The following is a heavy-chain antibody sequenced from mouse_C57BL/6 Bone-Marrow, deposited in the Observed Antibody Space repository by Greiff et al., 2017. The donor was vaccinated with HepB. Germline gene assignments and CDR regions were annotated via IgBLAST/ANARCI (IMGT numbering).Heavy chain of an antibody. D-gene: IGHD2-4*01. CDR3: ARRDYPYAMDY. CDR2: ISNGGGST. V-gene: IGHV5-12*01. J-gene: IGHJ4*01. Sequence: VQLKESGGGLVQPGGSLKLSCAASGFTFSDYYMYWVRQTPEKRLEWVAYISNGGGSTYYPDTVKGRFTISRDNAKNTLYLQMSRLKSEDTAMYYCARRDYPYAMDYWGQGTSVTVSS. CDR1: GFTFSDYY.